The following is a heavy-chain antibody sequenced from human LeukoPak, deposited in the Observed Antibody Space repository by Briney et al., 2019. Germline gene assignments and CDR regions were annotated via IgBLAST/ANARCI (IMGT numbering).Heavy chain of an antibody. Sequence: GGSLRLSCVGSGFTFSTYWMTWVRQAPGKGLEWVAFIKEDGSQKDHVDSVKGRFTISRDNAKNSLYLQMNSLTADDTAVYHCVRAHWTDAAIWGQGTLVTVSS. V-gene: IGHV3-7*01. CDR1: GFTFSTYW. D-gene: IGHD1-1*01. CDR2: IKEDGSQK. J-gene: IGHJ4*02. CDR3: VRAHWTDAAI.